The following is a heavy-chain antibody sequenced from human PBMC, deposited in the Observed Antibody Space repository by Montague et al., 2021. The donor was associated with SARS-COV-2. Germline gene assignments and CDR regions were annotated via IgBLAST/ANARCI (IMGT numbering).Heavy chain of an antibody. D-gene: IGHD3-10*01. CDR3: ARATSVRGAVNWFDP. V-gene: IGHV4-59*11. CDR1: GGSISSHY. J-gene: IGHJ5*02. CDR2: INYSGGT. Sequence: SETLSLTYAVSGGSISSHYWSFIRQPPGKGLEWIAYINYSGGTNYNPSLKSRVTISVDTSKNHFSLQLRSVTPADTAVYFCARATSVRGAVNWFDPWGQRTLVTVSS.